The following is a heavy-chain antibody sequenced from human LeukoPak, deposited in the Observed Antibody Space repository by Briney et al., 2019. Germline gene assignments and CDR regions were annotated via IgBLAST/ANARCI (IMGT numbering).Heavy chain of an antibody. CDR2: INGDGSSA. D-gene: IGHD6-13*01. J-gene: IGHJ4*02. Sequence: GGSLRLSCAASGFTFSSYSMHWVRQAPGKGLVWVSRINGDGSSASYADSVKGRFTISRDNAKSTVYLQTNILTAEDTAVYYCARVSSSSWWALDYWGQGTLVTVSS. CDR1: GFTFSSYS. V-gene: IGHV3-74*01. CDR3: ARVSSSSWWALDY.